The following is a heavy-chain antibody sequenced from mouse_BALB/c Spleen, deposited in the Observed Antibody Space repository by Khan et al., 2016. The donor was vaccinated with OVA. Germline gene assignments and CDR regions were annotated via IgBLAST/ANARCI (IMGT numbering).Heavy chain of an antibody. Sequence: VQLQESGPGLVQPSQSLSITCTVSGFSLTTYGIHWVRQSPGKGLEWLGLIWSGGNTDYNAPFISRLSISKDNSKSQVFFKMNSLQADDTAIYYCARNSYRYDFTYWGQGTLVTVSA. CDR3: ARNSYRYDFTY. D-gene: IGHD2-12*01. J-gene: IGHJ3*01. V-gene: IGHV2-2*01. CDR1: GFSLTTYG. CDR2: IWSGGNT.